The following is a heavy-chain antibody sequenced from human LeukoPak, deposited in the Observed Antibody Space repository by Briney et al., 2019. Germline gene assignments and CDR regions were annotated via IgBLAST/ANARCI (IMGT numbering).Heavy chain of an antibody. Sequence: GGSLRLSCAASGFTFSDYYMSWIRLAPGKGLEWVSYISSSGSTIYYADSVKGRFTISRDNAKNSLYLQMNSLRAEDTAVYYCARCGYSGYDDAFDIWGQGTMVTVSS. V-gene: IGHV3-11*01. CDR1: GFTFSDYY. CDR3: ARCGYSGYDDAFDI. D-gene: IGHD5-12*01. J-gene: IGHJ3*02. CDR2: ISSSGSTI.